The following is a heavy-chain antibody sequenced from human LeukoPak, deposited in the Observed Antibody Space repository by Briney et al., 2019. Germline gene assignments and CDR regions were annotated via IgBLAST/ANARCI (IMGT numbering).Heavy chain of an antibody. CDR2: ISGRADNT. J-gene: IGHJ4*02. Sequence: GGSLRLSCAASGFTFSDYAMSWVRQAPGKGLEWVSAISGRADNTYYADSVKGRFTISRDNSKNTLYLQMNTLRADDTAVYYCAKRTPYTGSSQSFDYWGQGTLVTVSS. D-gene: IGHD1-26*01. CDR3: AKRTPYTGSSQSFDY. CDR1: GFTFSDYA. V-gene: IGHV3-23*01.